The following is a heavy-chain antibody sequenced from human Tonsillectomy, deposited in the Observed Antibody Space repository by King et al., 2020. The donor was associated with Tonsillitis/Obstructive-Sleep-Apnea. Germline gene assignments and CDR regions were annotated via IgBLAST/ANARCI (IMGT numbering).Heavy chain of an antibody. V-gene: IGHV4-34*01. Sequence: VQLQQWGAGLLKPSETLSVTCAVYGGSFSGYYWSWIRQPPGKGLEWIGEINHSGSTNYNPSLKSRVTLSLDMSKNQFSLKLTSVTAADTAVYYCARLDIAVVPAAMSDAFDIWGQGTMVTVSS. J-gene: IGHJ3*02. CDR2: INHSGST. D-gene: IGHD2-2*03. CDR1: GGSFSGYY. CDR3: ARLDIAVVPAAMSDAFDI.